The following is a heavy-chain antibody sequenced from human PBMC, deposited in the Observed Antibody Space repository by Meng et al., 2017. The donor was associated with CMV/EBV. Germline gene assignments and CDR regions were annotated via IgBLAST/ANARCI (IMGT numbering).Heavy chain of an antibody. Sequence: SCAASGFTFSSYSMNWVRQAPGKGLEWVSSISSSSSYIYYADSVKGRFTISRDNAKNSLYLQMNSLRAEDTAVYYCARDLRIAAAGTPYGWFDPWGQGTLVTVSS. CDR2: ISSSSSYI. CDR1: GFTFSSYS. V-gene: IGHV3-21*01. D-gene: IGHD6-13*01. CDR3: ARDLRIAAAGTPYGWFDP. J-gene: IGHJ5*02.